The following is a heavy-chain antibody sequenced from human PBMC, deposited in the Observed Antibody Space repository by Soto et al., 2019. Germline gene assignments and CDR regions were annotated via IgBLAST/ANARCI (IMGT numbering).Heavy chain of an antibody. CDR2: ISYDGSNK. J-gene: IGHJ4*02. Sequence: PGGSLRLSCAASGFTFSSYGMHWVRQAPGKGLEWVAVISYDGSNKYYADSVKGRFTISRDNSKNTLYLQMNSLRAEDTAVYYCAKAEIVTHYFDYWGQGTLVTVSS. V-gene: IGHV3-30*18. CDR3: AKAEIVTHYFDY. CDR1: GFTFSSYG. D-gene: IGHD2-15*01.